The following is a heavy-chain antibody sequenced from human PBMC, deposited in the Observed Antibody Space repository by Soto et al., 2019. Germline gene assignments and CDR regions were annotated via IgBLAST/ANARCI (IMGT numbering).Heavy chain of an antibody. CDR2: IFYSGST. D-gene: IGHD2-15*01. Sequence: PSETLSLTCTVSSGSISSTIYSWDWISQPPGKGLEWIGSIFYSGSTYYNPSLKSRVTISVDTSKNQFSLTLTSVTAADTAVYYCARQCRGVTCHWFVPLGQGTLVTVS. J-gene: IGHJ5*02. V-gene: IGHV4-39*01. CDR1: SGSISSTIYS. CDR3: ARQCRGVTCHWFVP.